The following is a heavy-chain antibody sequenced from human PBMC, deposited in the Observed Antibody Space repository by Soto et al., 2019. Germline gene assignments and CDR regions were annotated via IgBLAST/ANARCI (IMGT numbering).Heavy chain of an antibody. CDR3: ARDGAVAGNTNFDY. J-gene: IGHJ4*02. CDR2: INAGNAKT. CDR1: GYTFTNYA. D-gene: IGHD6-19*01. Sequence: QVQLVQSGAEVKKPGASVKVSCKASGYTFTNYAIHWVRQDPGQRLEWMGWINAGNAKTKYSQKFQGRVTISRDTSASTAYMELSSLRSEDTAVYYCARDGAVAGNTNFDYWGQGTLVTVSS. V-gene: IGHV1-3*01.